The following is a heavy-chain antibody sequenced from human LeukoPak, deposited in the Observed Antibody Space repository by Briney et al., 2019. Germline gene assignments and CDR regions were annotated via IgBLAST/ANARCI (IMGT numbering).Heavy chain of an antibody. V-gene: IGHV4-4*07. Sequence: SETLSLTCSVSGGSISSYYWSWIRQPAGKGLEWIGRIYTSGSTNYNPSLKSRVTMSVDTSKNQFSLKLSSVTAADTAVYYCAKETYSSGWYPYFDYWGQGTLVTVSS. D-gene: IGHD6-19*01. CDR2: IYTSGST. CDR1: GGSISSYY. CDR3: AKETYSSGWYPYFDY. J-gene: IGHJ4*02.